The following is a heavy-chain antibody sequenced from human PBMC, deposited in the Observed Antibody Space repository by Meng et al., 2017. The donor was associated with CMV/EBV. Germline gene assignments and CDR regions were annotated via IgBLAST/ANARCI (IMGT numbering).Heavy chain of an antibody. D-gene: IGHD2-2*01. J-gene: IGHJ6*02. CDR2: ISSSSSYI. CDR3: ARELVVVVPAATPYYYYGMDV. Sequence: GGSLRLSCAASGFTFRSYSMNWVRQAPGKGLEWVSSISSSSSYIYYADSVKGRFTISRDNAKNSLYLQMNSLRAEDTAVYYCARELVVVVPAATPYYYYGMDVWGQGTTVTVSS. CDR1: GFTFRSYS. V-gene: IGHV3-21*01.